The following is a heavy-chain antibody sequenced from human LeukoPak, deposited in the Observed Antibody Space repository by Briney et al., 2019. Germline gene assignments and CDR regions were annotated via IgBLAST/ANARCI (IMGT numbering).Heavy chain of an antibody. D-gene: IGHD3-22*01. J-gene: IGHJ4*02. Sequence: PGGSLRLSCAASGFTFSDYAMHWVRQAPGKGLEWVANIKEDGSKKNYVDSVKGRFTIFRDNAKNSLYLQMNSLRAEDTAVYYCATPLDYYDSSGYHQGGDWGQGTLVTVSS. V-gene: IGHV3-7*03. CDR1: GFTFSDYA. CDR3: ATPLDYYDSSGYHQGGD. CDR2: IKEDGSKK.